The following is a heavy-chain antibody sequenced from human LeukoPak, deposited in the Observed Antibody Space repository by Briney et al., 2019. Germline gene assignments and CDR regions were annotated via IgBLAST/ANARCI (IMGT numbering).Heavy chain of an antibody. J-gene: IGHJ4*02. V-gene: IGHV3-30*03. CDR2: ISYDGSSK. D-gene: IGHD5-18*01. CDR1: GFTFSTYA. CDR3: ASLVGTARGDY. Sequence: GGSLRLSCAASGFTFSTYAMHWVRQAPGKGLEWVAVISYDGSSKYYADSVKGRFTISRDNSKNSLYLQMNSLRAEDTAVYYCASLVGTARGDYWGQGTLVTVSS.